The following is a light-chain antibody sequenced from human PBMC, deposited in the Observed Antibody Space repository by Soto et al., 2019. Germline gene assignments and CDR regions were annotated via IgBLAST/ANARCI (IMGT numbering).Light chain of an antibody. Sequence: QSVLTQPPSVSGAPGQRVTISCTGSGSNIGAGYDVHWYQQLPGRAPKLLIYANNNRPSGVPDRFSGSRSGTSASLAITGLQAEDEADYSCQSYDSSLSGFYVFGTGTKVTVL. CDR1: GSNIGAGYD. CDR3: QSYDSSLSGFYV. CDR2: ANN. J-gene: IGLJ1*01. V-gene: IGLV1-40*01.